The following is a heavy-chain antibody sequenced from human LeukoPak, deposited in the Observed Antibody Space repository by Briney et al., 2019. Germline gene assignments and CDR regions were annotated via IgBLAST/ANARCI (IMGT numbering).Heavy chain of an antibody. D-gene: IGHD3/OR15-3a*01. CDR3: ASGLVGGSLDY. J-gene: IGHJ4*02. Sequence: GGSLRLSCAASGFSFKTYGMHWVRQAPGKGLEWVAIIWYDGSNRFYADSVKGRFTISRDNSKSTLYLLMNSLRAEDTAVYFCASGLVGGSLDYWGQGTLVTVFS. CDR2: IWYDGSNR. CDR1: GFSFKTYG. V-gene: IGHV3-33*03.